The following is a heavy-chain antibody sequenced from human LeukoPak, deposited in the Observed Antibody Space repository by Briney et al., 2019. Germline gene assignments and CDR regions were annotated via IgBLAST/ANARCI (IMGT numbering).Heavy chain of an antibody. D-gene: IGHD3-22*01. CDR1: GYTFTSYG. Sequence: ASVKVSCKASGYTFTSYGISWVRQAPGQGLEWMGWISAYNGNTNYAQKLQGRVTMTTDTSTSTAYMELRSLRSDDTAVYCCARVTDSSGYYAFDIWGQGTMVTVSS. V-gene: IGHV1-18*01. CDR3: ARVTDSSGYYAFDI. CDR2: ISAYNGNT. J-gene: IGHJ3*02.